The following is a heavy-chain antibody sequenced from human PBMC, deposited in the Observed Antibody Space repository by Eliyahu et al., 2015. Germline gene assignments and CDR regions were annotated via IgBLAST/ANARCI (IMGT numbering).Heavy chain of an antibody. J-gene: IGHJ3*02. D-gene: IGHD2-2*01. CDR3: ARVHDQAGLDI. V-gene: IGHV3-53*01. Sequence: EVQLVXSGGGLXQPGGSLRLXCAASGFTVSSNYMSWVRQAPGKGLEWVSVIYSGGSTYYADSVKGRFTISRDNSKNTLYLQMNSLRAEDTAVYYCARVHDQAGLDIWGQGTMVTVSS. CDR1: GFTVSSNY. CDR2: IYSGGST.